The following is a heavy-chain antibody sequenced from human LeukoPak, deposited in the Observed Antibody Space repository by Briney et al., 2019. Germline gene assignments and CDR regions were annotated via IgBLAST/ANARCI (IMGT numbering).Heavy chain of an antibody. Sequence: ASVKVSCKASGYTSTSYDINWVRQATGQGLEWMGWMNPNSGNTGYAQKFQGRVTMTRNTSISTAYMELSSLRSEDTAVYYCARGLGQGIVVVPAAIFRGWNWFDPWGQGTLVTVSS. CDR2: MNPNSGNT. D-gene: IGHD2-2*02. CDR1: GYTSTSYD. J-gene: IGHJ5*02. V-gene: IGHV1-8*01. CDR3: ARGLGQGIVVVPAAIFRGWNWFDP.